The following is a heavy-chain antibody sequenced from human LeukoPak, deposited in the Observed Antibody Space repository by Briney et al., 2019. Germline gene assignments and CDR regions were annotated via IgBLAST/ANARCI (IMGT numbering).Heavy chain of an antibody. CDR1: GFTFGDYA. CDR2: IRSKGYGGTT. CDR3: TRDVRHSYGPPSDY. J-gene: IGHJ4*02. D-gene: IGHD5-18*01. V-gene: IGHV3-49*04. Sequence: TGGSLRLSCTGSGFTFGDYAMSWVRQAPGKGLEWVGFIRSKGYGGTTEYAASVKGRFTISRDDFKSVAYLQMNSLMTEDTAVYYCTRDVRHSYGPPSDYWGQGTLVIVSS.